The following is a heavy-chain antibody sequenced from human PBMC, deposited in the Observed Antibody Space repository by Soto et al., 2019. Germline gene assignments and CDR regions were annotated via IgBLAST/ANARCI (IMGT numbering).Heavy chain of an antibody. Sequence: GGSLRLSCAASEFTFRSCWMHWVRQSPGKGLVWVSRISGDGSSTTYADSVRGRFTISRDNAKNTVYLQMDSLRAEDTAVYYCARSLPGTYGAFDLWGQGTMVTVSS. J-gene: IGHJ3*01. D-gene: IGHD1-7*01. CDR3: ARSLPGTYGAFDL. V-gene: IGHV3-74*01. CDR1: EFTFRSCW. CDR2: ISGDGSST.